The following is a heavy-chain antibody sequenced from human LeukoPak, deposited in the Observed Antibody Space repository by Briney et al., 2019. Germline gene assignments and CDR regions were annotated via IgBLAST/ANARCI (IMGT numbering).Heavy chain of an antibody. Sequence: SETLSLTCNVSGGSISSSSYYWGWIRQTPGKGLEWIGSIYSSGTSYYNPSLKSRVTISADTSKNQFSLKLSSVTAADTAVYYCVRDGYDSSGYYYNFDYWGQGTLVTVSS. CDR2: IYSSGTS. CDR3: VRDGYDSSGYYYNFDY. CDR1: GGSISSSSYY. D-gene: IGHD3-22*01. V-gene: IGHV4-39*07. J-gene: IGHJ4*02.